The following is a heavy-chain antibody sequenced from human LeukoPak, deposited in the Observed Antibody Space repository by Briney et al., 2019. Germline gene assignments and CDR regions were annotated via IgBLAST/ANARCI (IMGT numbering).Heavy chain of an antibody. V-gene: IGHV4-34*01. Sequence: SETLSLTCAVYGGSFSGYYWSWIRQPPGKGLEWIGEINHSGSTNYNPSLKSRVTISVDTSKNQFSLKLSSVTAADTAVYYCARDLNLVGARGGFDYWGQGTLVTVSS. CDR2: INHSGST. CDR3: ARDLNLVGARGGFDY. D-gene: IGHD1-26*01. CDR1: GGSFSGYY. J-gene: IGHJ4*02.